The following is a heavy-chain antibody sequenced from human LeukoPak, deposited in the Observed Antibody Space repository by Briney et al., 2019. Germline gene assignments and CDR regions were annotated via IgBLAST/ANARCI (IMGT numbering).Heavy chain of an antibody. D-gene: IGHD3-10*01. J-gene: IGHJ4*02. CDR1: GFTFYDYA. V-gene: IGHV3-9*03. CDR2: LSWNSGSI. CDR3: AKGYHELLWFGESHFDY. Sequence: GRSLRLSCAASGFTFYDYAMHWVRHAPGKGLEWFSGLSWNSGSIGYAESVKGRFTISRDNANTSLYLQMNSLRAEDMALYYCAKGYHELLWFGESHFDYWGQGTLVTVSS.